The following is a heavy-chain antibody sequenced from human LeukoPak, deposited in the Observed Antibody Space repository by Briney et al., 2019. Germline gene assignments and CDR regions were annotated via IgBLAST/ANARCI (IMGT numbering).Heavy chain of an antibody. Sequence: EASVTVSCKASGYTFTGYYMHWVRQAPGQGLEWMGWINPNSGGTNYAQKVQGRVTMTRDTSISTAYMELSRLRSDDTAVYYCSQSRGAFDIWGQGTMVTVSS. CDR3: SQSRGAFDI. CDR2: INPNSGGT. J-gene: IGHJ3*02. CDR1: GYTFTGYY. V-gene: IGHV1-2*02.